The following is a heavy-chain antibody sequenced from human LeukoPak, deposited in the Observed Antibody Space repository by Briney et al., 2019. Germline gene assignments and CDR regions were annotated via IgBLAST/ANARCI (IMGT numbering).Heavy chain of an antibody. CDR2: IYYSGST. CDR1: GGSISSYY. D-gene: IGHD6-13*01. Sequence: PSETLSLTCTVSGGSISSYYWSWIRQPPGKGLEWIGYIYYSGSTNYNPSLKSRVTISVETSKNEFFLKLRSVTAADTAVYYCARVTGYRIEDYFDYWGQGTLVTVSS. V-gene: IGHV4-59*01. CDR3: ARVTGYRIEDYFDY. J-gene: IGHJ4*02.